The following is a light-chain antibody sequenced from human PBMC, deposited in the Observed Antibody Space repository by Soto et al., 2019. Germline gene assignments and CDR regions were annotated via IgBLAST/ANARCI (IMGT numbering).Light chain of an antibody. J-gene: IGKJ4*01. Sequence: EIVLTQSPGTLSLSPGERATLSCRASQSVSSSFLAWYQQKPGQAPRLLIYGASSRATGSPDRFSGSGSGTDFTLTISRLEPEDVGVYYCQQYGSSPLTFGGGTKVEIK. CDR2: GAS. CDR1: QSVSSSF. CDR3: QQYGSSPLT. V-gene: IGKV3-20*01.